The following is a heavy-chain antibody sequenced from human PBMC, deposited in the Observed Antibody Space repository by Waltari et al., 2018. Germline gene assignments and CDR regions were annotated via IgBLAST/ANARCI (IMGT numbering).Heavy chain of an antibody. D-gene: IGHD4-17*01. J-gene: IGHJ4*02. Sequence: QVQLQQWGAGLLKPSETLSLTCAVYGGSLSGYYWSWIRQPPGKGLEWIGEINHSGSTNYNPSLKSRVTISVDTSKNQFSLKLSSVTAADTAVYYCARDTHYGGNALDYWGQGTLVTVSS. CDR1: GGSLSGYY. CDR3: ARDTHYGGNALDY. CDR2: INHSGST. V-gene: IGHV4-34*01.